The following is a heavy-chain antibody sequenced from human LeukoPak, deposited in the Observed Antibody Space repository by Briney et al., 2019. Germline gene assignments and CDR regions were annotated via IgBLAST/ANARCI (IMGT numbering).Heavy chain of an antibody. CDR1: GFTFSSYE. J-gene: IGHJ4*02. D-gene: IGHD2-2*01. V-gene: IGHV3-48*03. CDR3: ARVGPGYCSSTSCRNLQWLVDY. CDR2: ISSSGSTI. Sequence: PGGSLRLSCAASGFTFSSYEMNWVRQAPGKGLEWISYISSSGSTIYYADSVKGRFTISRDNAKNSLYLQMNSLRAEDTAVYYCARVGPGYCSSTSCRNLQWLVDYWGQGTLVTVSS.